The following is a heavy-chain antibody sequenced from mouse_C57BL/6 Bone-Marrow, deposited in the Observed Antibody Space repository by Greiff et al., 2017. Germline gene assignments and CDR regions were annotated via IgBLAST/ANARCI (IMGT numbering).Heavy chain of an antibody. CDR2: IDPENGDT. Sequence: EVKLVESGAELVRPGASVKLSCTASGFNIKDDYMHWVKQRPEQGLEWIGWIDPENGDTVYASKFQGKATITVDTSSNTAYLQLSSLTSEDTAVYYCTRIAYWGQGTLVTVSA. J-gene: IGHJ3*01. V-gene: IGHV14-4*01. CDR1: GFNIKDDY. CDR3: TRIAY.